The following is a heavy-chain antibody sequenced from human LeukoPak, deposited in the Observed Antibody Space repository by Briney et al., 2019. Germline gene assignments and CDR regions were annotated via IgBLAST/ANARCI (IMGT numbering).Heavy chain of an antibody. CDR3: ARDINMVSGGGYWFDP. J-gene: IGHJ5*02. D-gene: IGHD3-10*01. V-gene: IGHV1-18*01. Sequence: ASVKVSCKASGYTFTSYGISWVRQAPGQGLEWMGWISAYNCNTNYAHKLQGRVTMTTDTSTSTAYVEMRRLRSDDRAVYYCARDINMVSGGGYWFDPWGQGPLVPVSS. CDR1: GYTFTSYG. CDR2: ISAYNCNT.